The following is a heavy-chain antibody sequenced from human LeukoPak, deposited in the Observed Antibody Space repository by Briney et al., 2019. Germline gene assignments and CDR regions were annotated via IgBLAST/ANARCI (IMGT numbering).Heavy chain of an antibody. CDR3: AKIPNTMIVVVITDAFDI. Sequence: GGSLRLSCAASGFTLSTYAMSWVRQTPGKGLEWVAATSSSDAGTYHADYVRGRFTISRDNSKNTLYLQMNSLRAEDTAVYYCAKIPNTMIVVVITDAFDIWGQGTMVTVSS. D-gene: IGHD3-22*01. CDR2: TSSSDAGT. CDR1: GFTLSTYA. J-gene: IGHJ3*02. V-gene: IGHV3-23*01.